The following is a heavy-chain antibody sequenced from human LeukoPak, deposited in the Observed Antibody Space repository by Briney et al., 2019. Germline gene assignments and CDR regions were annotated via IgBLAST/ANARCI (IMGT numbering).Heavy chain of an antibody. D-gene: IGHD2/OR15-2a*01. CDR1: GGSMSSGGYY. V-gene: IGHV4-31*03. CDR3: ARELKNRVPYYYYYGMDV. Sequence: PSETLSLTCTVSGGSMSSGGYYWSWIRQHPGKVLEWIGYIYYSGSTYYNPSLKSRVTISVDTSKNQFSLKLSTVTAADTAVYYCARELKNRVPYYYYYGMDVWGQGTTVTVSS. CDR2: IYYSGST. J-gene: IGHJ6*02.